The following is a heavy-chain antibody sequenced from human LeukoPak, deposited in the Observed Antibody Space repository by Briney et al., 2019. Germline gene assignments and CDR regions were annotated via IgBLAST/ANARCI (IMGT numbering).Heavy chain of an antibody. Sequence: GGSLRLSCAASGFKFDDYGMSWVRQVPGKGLEWVSAISGSGGSTYYADSVKGRFTISRDNSKNTLYLQMNSLRAEDTAVYYCAKDRTYYYDSSGYSLGHYWGQGTLVTVSS. CDR3: AKDRTYYYDSSGYSLGHY. V-gene: IGHV3-23*01. CDR2: ISGSGGST. J-gene: IGHJ4*02. CDR1: GFKFDDYG. D-gene: IGHD3-22*01.